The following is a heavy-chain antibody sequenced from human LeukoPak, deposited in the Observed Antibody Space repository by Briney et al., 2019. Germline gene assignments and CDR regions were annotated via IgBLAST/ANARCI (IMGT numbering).Heavy chain of an antibody. D-gene: IGHD3-22*01. CDR2: ISGSGGST. CDR3: AKDMTMIVVVFDY. CDR1: GFTFSSYA. J-gene: IGHJ4*02. V-gene: IGHV3-23*01. Sequence: PGGSLRLSCAASGFTFSSYAMSWVRRAPGKGLEWVSAISGSGGSTYYADSVKGRFTISRDNSKNTLYLQMNSLRAEDTAVYYCAKDMTMIVVVFDYWGQGTLVTVSS.